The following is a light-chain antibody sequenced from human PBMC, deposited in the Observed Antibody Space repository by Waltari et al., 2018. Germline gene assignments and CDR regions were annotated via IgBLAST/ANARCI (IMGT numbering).Light chain of an antibody. CDR3: QQYYTTPT. J-gene: IGKJ1*01. CDR2: WAS. V-gene: IGKV4-1*01. CDR1: QTLFYSSNNKNY. Sequence: DIVMTQSPDSLAVSLGERATINCKSSQTLFYSSNNKNYLAWYQLKPGQPPKLLIFWASTREAVVPDRFSGSGSATDFTLTIDTLQAEDVAVYYCQQYYTTPTFGQGTKVEIK.